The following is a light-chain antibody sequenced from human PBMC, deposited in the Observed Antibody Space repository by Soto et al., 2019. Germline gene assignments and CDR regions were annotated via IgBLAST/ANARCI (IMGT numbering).Light chain of an antibody. V-gene: IGKV1-5*01. J-gene: IGKJ1*01. CDR3: QQYNSYSEWT. CDR2: DAS. CDR1: QSISSW. Sequence: DIQMTHAPSTLSASVLYRVTITCRASQSISSWLAWYQQKPGKAPKLLIYDASSLESGVPSRFSGSGSGTEFTLTISSLQPDDFATYYCQQYNSYSEWTFGQGTKVDIK.